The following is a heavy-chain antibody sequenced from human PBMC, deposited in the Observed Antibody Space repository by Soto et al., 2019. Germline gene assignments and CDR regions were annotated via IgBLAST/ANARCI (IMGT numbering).Heavy chain of an antibody. D-gene: IGHD3-16*01. CDR1: GFTFSSYD. CDR3: TRGADGFDY. J-gene: IGHJ4*02. V-gene: IGHV3-13*01. CDR2: IGTAGDT. Sequence: EVQLVESGGDLVQPGGSLRLSCAASGFTFSSYDFHWVRQATGKGLEWVSGIGTAGDTYYAGSVKGRFIMSRENAKNSLYLQMNSLRAGDTAVYYCTRGADGFDYWGQGTLVTDSS.